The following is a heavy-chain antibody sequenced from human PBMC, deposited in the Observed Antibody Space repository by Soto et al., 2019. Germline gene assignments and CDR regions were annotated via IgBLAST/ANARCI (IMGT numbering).Heavy chain of an antibody. J-gene: IGHJ4*02. CDR2: ISYDGSNK. V-gene: IGHV3-30-3*01. CDR1: GFTFSSYA. D-gene: IGHD2-15*01. CDR3: ARGCCNRYCSGGSCYLYFDY. Sequence: GGSLRLSCAASGFTFSSYAMHWVRQAPGKGLEWVAVISYDGSNKYYADSVKGRFTISRDNSKNTLYLQMNSLRAEDTAVYYCARGCCNRYCSGGSCYLYFDYWGQGTLVTVSS.